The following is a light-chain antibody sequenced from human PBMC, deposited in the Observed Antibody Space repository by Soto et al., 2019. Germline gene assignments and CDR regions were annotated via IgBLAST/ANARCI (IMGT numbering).Light chain of an antibody. CDR1: SSDVGGYNY. V-gene: IGLV2-14*01. CDR3: SSYTSSSTLVV. CDR2: GVS. Sequence: QSALTQPASVSGSPGQSITISCTGTSSDVGGYNYVSWYQQHPGKAPKLMIYGVSNRPSGVSNRFSGSKSDNTASLTISGLQAEDGADYYCSSYTSSSTLVVFGGGTKLTVL. J-gene: IGLJ2*01.